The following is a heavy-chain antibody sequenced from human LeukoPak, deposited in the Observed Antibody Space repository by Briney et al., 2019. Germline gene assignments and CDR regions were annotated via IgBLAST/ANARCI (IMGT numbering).Heavy chain of an antibody. CDR3: ARDRYYYDSSGYIDY. CDR1: GGSISSSNW. CDR2: IYHSGST. J-gene: IGHJ4*02. Sequence: SGTLSLTCAVSGGSISSSNWWSWVRQPPGKGLEWIGEIYHSGSTNYNPSLKSRVTISVDKSKNQFSLKLSSVTAADTAVYYCARDRYYYDSSGYIDYWGQGTLVTVSS. D-gene: IGHD3-22*01. V-gene: IGHV4-4*02.